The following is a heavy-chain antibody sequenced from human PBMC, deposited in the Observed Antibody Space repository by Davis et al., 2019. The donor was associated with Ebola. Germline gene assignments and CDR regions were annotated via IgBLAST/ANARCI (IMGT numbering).Heavy chain of an antibody. CDR2: IIPIFGTA. Sequence: SVKVSCKASGGTFSSYAISWVRQAPGQGLEWMGGIIPIFGTANYAQKFQGRVTMTTDTSTSTAYMELRSLRSDDTAVYYCARDVLLWFGELFLDYWGQGTLVTVSS. V-gene: IGHV1-69*05. D-gene: IGHD3-10*01. CDR3: ARDVLLWFGELFLDY. J-gene: IGHJ4*02. CDR1: GGTFSSYA.